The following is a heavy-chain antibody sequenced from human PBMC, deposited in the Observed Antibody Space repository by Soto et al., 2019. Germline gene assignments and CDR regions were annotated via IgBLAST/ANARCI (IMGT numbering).Heavy chain of an antibody. J-gene: IGHJ4*02. CDR1: GFTFSNYA. CDR3: AKAYFDILTGYFGDY. Sequence: VQLLESGGGLVQPGGSLRLSCAASGFTFSNYAMSWVRQAPGKGLEWVSGMSNSGSRTYYADSVKGRFIISRDNSKNTLYLQMNSLRPEDTAVYYCAKAYFDILTGYFGDYWGQGTLVSVSS. CDR2: MSNSGSRT. V-gene: IGHV3-23*01. D-gene: IGHD3-9*01.